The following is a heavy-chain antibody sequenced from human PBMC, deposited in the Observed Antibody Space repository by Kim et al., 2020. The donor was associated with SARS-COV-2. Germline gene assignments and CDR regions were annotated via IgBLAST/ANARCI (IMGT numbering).Heavy chain of an antibody. Sequence: SETLSLTCTVSGGSISSYYWSWIRQPPGKGLEWIGYIYYSGSTNYNPSLKSRVTISVDTSKNQFSLKLSSVTAADTAVYYCAALARTHTDYWGQGTLVTV. CDR2: IYYSGST. CDR1: GGSISSYY. CDR3: AALARTHTDY. J-gene: IGHJ4*02. V-gene: IGHV4-59*01.